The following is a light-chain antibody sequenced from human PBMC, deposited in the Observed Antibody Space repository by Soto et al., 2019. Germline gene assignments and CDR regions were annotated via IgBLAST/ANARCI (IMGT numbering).Light chain of an antibody. Sequence: DIEMTQSPSTLSASVGDRVVITSGASQSISKWLAWYQPKPGKAPQVLIYDASTLERGVPSRFSGSGAGTEFTLTSSSLQPEDFATFYCQQYSTFPRTFGQGTKVDIK. CDR1: QSISKW. V-gene: IGKV1-5*01. CDR3: QQYSTFPRT. CDR2: DAS. J-gene: IGKJ1*01.